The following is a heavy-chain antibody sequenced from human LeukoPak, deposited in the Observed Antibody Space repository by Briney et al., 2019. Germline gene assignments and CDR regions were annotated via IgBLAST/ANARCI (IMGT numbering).Heavy chain of an antibody. V-gene: IGHV1-18*01. CDR2: ISVDNGDS. CDR1: GYTFANYA. D-gene: IGHD2-21*02. Sequence: GASVKVSCKASGYTFANYAITWVRQAPGQGLEYMGRISVDNGDSNDAQMLQGRVTMTTDTSTNTAYMELRGLRSDDTAVYYCARANCAGDCYLKHWGQGTLVTVSS. J-gene: IGHJ4*02. CDR3: ARANCAGDCYLKH.